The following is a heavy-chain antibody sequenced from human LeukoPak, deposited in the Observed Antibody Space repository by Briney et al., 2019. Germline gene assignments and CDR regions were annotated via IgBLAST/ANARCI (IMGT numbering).Heavy chain of an antibody. CDR2: ISAYNGNT. V-gene: IGHV1-18*01. D-gene: IGHD1-26*01. Sequence: GASVKVSCRASGYTFTSYGISWVRQAPGQGLEWMGWISAYNGNTNYAQKLQGRGTMTTDTSTSTAYMELRSLRSDDTAVYYCVRFSGSYLDAFDIWGQGTMVTVSS. CDR1: GYTFTSYG. CDR3: VRFSGSYLDAFDI. J-gene: IGHJ3*02.